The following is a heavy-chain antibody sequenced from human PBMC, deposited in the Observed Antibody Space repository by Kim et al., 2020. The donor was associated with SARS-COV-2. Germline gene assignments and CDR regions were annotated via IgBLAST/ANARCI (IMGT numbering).Heavy chain of an antibody. CDR3: ARPTYSSGWGGVDY. CDR1: GGSFSGYY. V-gene: IGHV4-34*01. D-gene: IGHD6-19*01. CDR2: INHSGST. J-gene: IGHJ4*02. Sequence: SETLSLTCAVYGGSFSGYYWSWIRQPPGKGLEWIGEINHSGSTNYNPSLKSRVTISVDTSKNQFSLKLSSVTAADTAVYYCARPTYSSGWGGVDYWGQGTLVTVSS.